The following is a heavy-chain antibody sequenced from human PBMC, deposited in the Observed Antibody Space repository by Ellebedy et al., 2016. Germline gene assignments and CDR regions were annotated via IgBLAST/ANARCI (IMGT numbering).Heavy chain of an antibody. J-gene: IGHJ3*02. CDR2: IYYSGST. CDR1: GGSISSYY. V-gene: IGHV4-59*01. D-gene: IGHD5-24*01. CDR3: ARDVRYAFDI. Sequence: SATLSLTCTVSGGSISSYYWSWIRQPPGKGLEWLGYIYYSGSTNYNPSLKSRVTISVDTSKNQFSLKLSSVTAADTAVYYCARDVRYAFDIWGQGTRVTVSS.